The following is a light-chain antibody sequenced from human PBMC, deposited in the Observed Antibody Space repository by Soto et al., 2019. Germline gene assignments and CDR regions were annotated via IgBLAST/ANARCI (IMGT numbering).Light chain of an antibody. CDR3: GAWDSSLMGVV. J-gene: IGLJ2*01. CDR1: SSNVGNNY. CDR2: DNN. V-gene: IGLV1-51*01. Sequence: QSLLTQPPSVSAAPGQKVTISCSGSSSNVGNNYVSWYQQLPGTAPKLLIYDNNKRPSGIPDRFSGSKSATSATLDITALQTGDEADYYCGAWDSSLMGVVFGGGTKLTVL.